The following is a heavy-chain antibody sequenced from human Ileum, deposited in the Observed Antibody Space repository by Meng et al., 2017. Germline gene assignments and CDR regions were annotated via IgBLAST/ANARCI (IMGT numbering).Heavy chain of an antibody. D-gene: IGHD3-10*01. J-gene: IGHJ4*02. CDR3: VSGHFGLDY. Sequence: QVQLVGSGVSSVKPGGSLRLACAAWAFTFRDQNLTRIRQAHGMGLDGVSYIFHTGDTIYYSGSVRGRFAVARDNPIYLLFLHMNSPRADVSSRSSGVSGHFGLDYWGPGTLVTVSS. CDR1: AFTFRDQN. CDR2: IFHTGDTI. V-gene: IGHV3-11*01.